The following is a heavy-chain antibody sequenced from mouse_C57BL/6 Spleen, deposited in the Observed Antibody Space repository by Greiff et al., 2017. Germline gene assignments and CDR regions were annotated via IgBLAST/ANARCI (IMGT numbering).Heavy chain of an antibody. Sequence: QVQLQQPGTELVKPGASVKLSCKASGYTFTSYWMHWVKQRPGQGLEWIGNINPSNGGTNYNEKFKSKATLTVDKSSSTAYMQLSSLTSEDSAVYYCAKGAVYYDYDGGYFDYWGQGTTLTVSS. D-gene: IGHD2-4*01. CDR2: INPSNGGT. CDR3: AKGAVYYDYDGGYFDY. J-gene: IGHJ2*01. V-gene: IGHV1-53*01. CDR1: GYTFTSYW.